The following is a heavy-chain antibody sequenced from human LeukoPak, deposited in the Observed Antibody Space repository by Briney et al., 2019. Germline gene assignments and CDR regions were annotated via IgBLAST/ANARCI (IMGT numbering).Heavy chain of an antibody. D-gene: IGHD3-10*01. CDR3: ARDKPSGSGSAGSDY. V-gene: IGHV4-59*01. Sequence: SETLSLTCTVSGGSISSYYWSWIRQPPGKGLEGLGYVYYSGSTNYNPSLKSRVTMSVDTSKKQFSLKLTSVSAADTALYYCARDKPSGSGSAGSDYWGQGTLVTVSS. CDR2: VYYSGST. CDR1: GGSISSYY. J-gene: IGHJ4*02.